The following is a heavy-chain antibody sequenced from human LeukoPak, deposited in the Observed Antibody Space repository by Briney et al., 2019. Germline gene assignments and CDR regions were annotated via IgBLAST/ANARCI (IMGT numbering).Heavy chain of an antibody. CDR2: ISAYNGNT. J-gene: IGHJ5*02. CDR3: ARDYCSGGSCYSAWFDP. CDR1: GYTFTSYG. D-gene: IGHD2-15*01. V-gene: IGHV1-18*01. Sequence: ASVKVSCKASGYTFTSYGISWVRQAPGQGLERMGWISAYNGNTNYAQKLQGRVTMTTDTSTSTAYMELRSLRSDDTAVYYCARDYCSGGSCYSAWFDPWGQGTLVTVSS.